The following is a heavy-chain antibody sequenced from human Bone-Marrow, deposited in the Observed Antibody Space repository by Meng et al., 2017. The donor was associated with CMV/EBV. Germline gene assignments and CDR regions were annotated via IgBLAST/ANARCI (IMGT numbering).Heavy chain of an antibody. CDR3: ARNHGKSDFDY. CDR1: GGSSSGSDW. Sequence: LTCAVFGGSSSGSDWWTWVRQPPGKGLEWIGEISHSGRSNYTPSLKSRVTISVDKSKKQFSLKVSSVTAADTAVYYCARNHGKSDFDYWGQGTLVTVSS. CDR2: ISHSGRS. V-gene: IGHV4-4*02. J-gene: IGHJ4*02. D-gene: IGHD1-14*01.